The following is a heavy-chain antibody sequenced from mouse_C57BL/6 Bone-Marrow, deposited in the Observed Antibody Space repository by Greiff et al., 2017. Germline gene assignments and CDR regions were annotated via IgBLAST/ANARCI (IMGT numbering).Heavy chain of an antibody. D-gene: IGHD1-1*01. Sequence: VQLKESGGDLVKPGGSLKLSCAASGFTFSSYGMSWVRQTPDKRLEWVATISSGGSYTYYPDSVKGRFTISRDNAKNTLYLQMSSLKSEDTAMYYCARHDYYSSPFAYWGQGTLVTVSA. V-gene: IGHV5-6*01. CDR1: GFTFSSYG. CDR3: ARHDYYSSPFAY. J-gene: IGHJ3*01. CDR2: ISSGGSYT.